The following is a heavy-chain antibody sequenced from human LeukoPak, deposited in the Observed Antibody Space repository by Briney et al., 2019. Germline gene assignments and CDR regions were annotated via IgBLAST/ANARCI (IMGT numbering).Heavy chain of an antibody. CDR3: AKVDAFWYFDL. V-gene: IGHV3-23*01. D-gene: IGHD3-9*01. Sequence: PGGSLALSCAASGFTFSSYAMTWVRQAPGKGLEWVSAIGGSGGSTYYADSVKGRFTVSRDNSKNTFFVQMNSLRADDTAVYYCAKVDAFWYFDLWGRGSLVTVSS. CDR1: GFTFSSYA. J-gene: IGHJ2*01. CDR2: IGGSGGST.